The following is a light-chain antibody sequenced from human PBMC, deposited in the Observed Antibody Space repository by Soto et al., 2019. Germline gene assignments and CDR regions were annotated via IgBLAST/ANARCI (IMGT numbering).Light chain of an antibody. CDR3: SSYTSSSTYV. V-gene: IGLV2-14*01. Sequence: SVLTQPASVSGSPGQSITISCTGTSTDIGRYNYVSWYQQHPGKAPKLMIYDVSNRPSGVSNRFSGSKSGNTASLTISGLQAEDEADYYCSSYTSSSTYVFGTGTKVTV. J-gene: IGLJ1*01. CDR2: DVS. CDR1: STDIGRYNY.